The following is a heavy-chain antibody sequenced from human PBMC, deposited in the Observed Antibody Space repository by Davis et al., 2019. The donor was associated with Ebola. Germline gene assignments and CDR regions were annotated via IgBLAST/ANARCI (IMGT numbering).Heavy chain of an antibody. J-gene: IGHJ4*02. V-gene: IGHV5-51*01. D-gene: IGHD2-8*01. CDR1: GYRFTSYW. CDR3: ARRGKMVSDYLFDY. CDR2: IYPGDSDT. Sequence: PGGSLRLSCKGFGYRFTSYWIGWVRQMPGKGLEWMGIIYPGDSDTRYSPSFQGQVTISADKSISTAYLQWSSLKASDTAMYYCARRGKMVSDYLFDYWGQGTLVTVSS.